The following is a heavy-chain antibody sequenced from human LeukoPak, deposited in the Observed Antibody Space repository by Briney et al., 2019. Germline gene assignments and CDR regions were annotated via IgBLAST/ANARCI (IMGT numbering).Heavy chain of an antibody. CDR2: IYHSEST. D-gene: IGHD4-17*01. V-gene: IGHV4-30-2*01. Sequence: PSETLSLTCAVSGGSISSGAYSWSWIRQPPGKGLEWIGYIYHSESTYYNPSLKSRVTISVDRSKNQFSLKLSSVTAADTAVYYCARAGTTVIRGFDYWGQGTLVTVSS. CDR3: ARAGTTVIRGFDY. CDR1: GGSISSGAYS. J-gene: IGHJ4*02.